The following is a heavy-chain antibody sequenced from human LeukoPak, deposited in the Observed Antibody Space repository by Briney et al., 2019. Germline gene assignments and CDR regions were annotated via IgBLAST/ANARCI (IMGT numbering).Heavy chain of an antibody. Sequence: ASVKVSCKASGYTFTGHYIHWVRQAPGQGLEWMGWINPNSGGTKYAQKFQGRVTMTRDTSISTAYMELSRLRSDDTAVYYCAKTSEIQLWPSYVDYWGQGTLVTVSS. J-gene: IGHJ4*02. CDR3: AKTSEIQLWPSYVDY. CDR1: GYTFTGHY. D-gene: IGHD5-18*01. CDR2: INPNSGGT. V-gene: IGHV1-2*02.